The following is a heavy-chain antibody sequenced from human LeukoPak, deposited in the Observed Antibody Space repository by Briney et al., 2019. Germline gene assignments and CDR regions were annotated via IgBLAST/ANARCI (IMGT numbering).Heavy chain of an antibody. D-gene: IGHD3-16*01. CDR3: AKGIRGSTHYFDY. V-gene: IGHV3-23*01. CDR2: ISGSGGST. CDR1: GFTFSSYA. Sequence: PGGSLRLSCAASGFTFSSYAMSWVRQAPGKGLEWVSAISGSGGSTYYADSVKGRFTISRDNSKNTLYLQMNSLRAEDTAEYYCAKGIRGSTHYFDYWGQGALVTVSS. J-gene: IGHJ4*02.